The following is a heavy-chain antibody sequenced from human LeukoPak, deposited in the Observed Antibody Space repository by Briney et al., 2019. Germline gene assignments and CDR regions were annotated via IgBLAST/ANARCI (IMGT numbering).Heavy chain of an antibody. CDR2: IRSKAYGGTT. J-gene: IGHJ5*02. Sequence: GGSLRLSCTASGFTFGDYAMSWFRQAPGKGLEWVGFIRSKAYGGTTEYAASVKGRFTISRDDSKSIAYLQMNSLKTEDTAVYYCTRVSVVRGVRSFDPWGQGTLVTVSS. CDR1: GFTFGDYA. D-gene: IGHD3-10*01. CDR3: TRVSVVRGVRSFDP. V-gene: IGHV3-49*03.